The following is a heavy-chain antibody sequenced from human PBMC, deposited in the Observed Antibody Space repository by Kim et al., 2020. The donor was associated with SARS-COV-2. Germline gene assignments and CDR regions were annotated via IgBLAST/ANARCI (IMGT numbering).Heavy chain of an antibody. CDR3: AKDRGTWSGYLGDYGMDV. CDR1: GFTFSSYG. D-gene: IGHD3-3*01. J-gene: IGHJ6*02. V-gene: IGHV3-30*18. Sequence: GGSLRLSCAASGFTFSSYGMHWVRQAPGKGLEWVAVVSSDGGYKYYADSVKGRFTISRGSSENTLYVQMNSLRAEDTAIYYCAKDRGTWSGYLGDYGMDVWGQGTTVTVSS. CDR2: VSSDGGYK.